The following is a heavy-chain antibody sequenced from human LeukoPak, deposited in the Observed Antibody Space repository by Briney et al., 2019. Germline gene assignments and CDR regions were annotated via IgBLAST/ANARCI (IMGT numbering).Heavy chain of an antibody. V-gene: IGHV3-23*01. CDR2: TSGSGGGT. Sequence: GGSLRLSCAASGFTFSNYAMSWVRQATGKGLEWVSSTSGSGGGTYYADSVQGRFTISRDNSRNTLFLQLNSLRAEDTAVYYCAKDRPNYYADNGHYYRRNGDYWGQGTLVTVSS. D-gene: IGHD3-22*01. J-gene: IGHJ4*02. CDR3: AKDRPNYYADNGHYYRRNGDY. CDR1: GFTFSNYA.